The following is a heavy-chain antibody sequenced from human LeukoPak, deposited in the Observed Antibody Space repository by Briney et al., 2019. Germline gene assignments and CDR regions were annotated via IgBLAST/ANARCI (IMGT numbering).Heavy chain of an antibody. J-gene: IGHJ4*02. CDR1: GFTFSNYD. Sequence: GGSLRLSCAASGFTFSNYDMNWVRQAPGKGLEWASSISISGGNTYYADSVKGRFTISRDNSKNTLCLQMNSLSAEDTAVYYCAKARTAAYYFDYWGQGTLVAVSS. D-gene: IGHD6-25*01. V-gene: IGHV3-23*01. CDR3: AKARTAAYYFDY. CDR2: ISISGGNT.